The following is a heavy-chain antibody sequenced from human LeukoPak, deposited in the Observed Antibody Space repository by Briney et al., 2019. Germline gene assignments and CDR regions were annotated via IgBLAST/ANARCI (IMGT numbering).Heavy chain of an antibody. D-gene: IGHD6-25*01. CDR2: IYYSGST. Sequence: SETLSLTCTVSGGSISSYYWSWIRQPPGKGLEWIGYIYYSGSTNYNPSLKSRVTISVDTSKNQFSLKLSSVTAADTAVYYCARIYSSGGNWFDPWGQGTLVTVSS. V-gene: IGHV4-59*01. CDR3: ARIYSSGGNWFDP. CDR1: GGSISSYY. J-gene: IGHJ5*02.